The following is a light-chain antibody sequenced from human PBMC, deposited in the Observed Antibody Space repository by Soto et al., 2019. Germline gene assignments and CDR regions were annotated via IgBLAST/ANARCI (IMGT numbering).Light chain of an antibody. J-gene: IGKJ2*01. CDR1: QSVSSN. Sequence: EIVMTQSPATLSVSPGERATLSCRASQSVSSNLAWYQQKPGQAPRLLIYGASTRATGIPARFSGSGSGTEFTLTISSLQSEDFAVYHCQQYNDWPPKQYTFGQGTKLEIK. CDR2: GAS. CDR3: QQYNDWPPKQYT. V-gene: IGKV3-15*01.